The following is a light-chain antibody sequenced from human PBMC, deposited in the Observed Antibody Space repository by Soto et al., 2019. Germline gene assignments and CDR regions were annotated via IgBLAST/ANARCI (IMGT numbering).Light chain of an antibody. CDR3: KKYNSYPIT. CDR2: KAS. J-gene: IGKJ5*01. V-gene: IGKV1-5*03. Sequence: DIQMTQSPSTLSASVGDRVTITCRASQSISSWLAWYQQKPGKAPKSLIYKASSLESGVPSRCGGGGAGTEFPLTTTSQHPDNFASNNSKKYNSYPITFGQVT. CDR1: QSISSW.